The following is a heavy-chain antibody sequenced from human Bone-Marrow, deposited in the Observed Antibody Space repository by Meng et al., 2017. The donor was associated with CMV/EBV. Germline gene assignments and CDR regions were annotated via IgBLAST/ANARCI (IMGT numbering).Heavy chain of an antibody. CDR2: INPNSGGT. V-gene: IGHV1-2*02. Sequence: ASVKVSCKASGYTFTGYYMHWVRQAPGQGLEWMGWINPNSGGTNYAQKFQGRVTMTRDTSSSTAYMELRSLRSDDTAVYYCARDIVVVPAAIEDGMDVWGQGTTVTVSS. D-gene: IGHD2-2*02. J-gene: IGHJ6*02. CDR1: GYTFTGYY. CDR3: ARDIVVVPAAIEDGMDV.